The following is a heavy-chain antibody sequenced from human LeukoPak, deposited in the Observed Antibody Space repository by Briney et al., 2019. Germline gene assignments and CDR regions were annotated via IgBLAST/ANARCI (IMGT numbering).Heavy chain of an antibody. CDR3: ARGYCSGGTCYLVENWLDP. CDR2: INPNSGGT. Sequence: ASVKVSCKASGYTLTAYYIYWVRQAPGQGLEWMGRINPNSGGTDYAQNFQGRVTMTRDTSISTAYMELSWLRSDDTAVYYCARGYCSGGTCYLVENWLDPWGQGTLVTVSS. V-gene: IGHV1-2*06. J-gene: IGHJ5*02. D-gene: IGHD2-15*01. CDR1: GYTLTAYY.